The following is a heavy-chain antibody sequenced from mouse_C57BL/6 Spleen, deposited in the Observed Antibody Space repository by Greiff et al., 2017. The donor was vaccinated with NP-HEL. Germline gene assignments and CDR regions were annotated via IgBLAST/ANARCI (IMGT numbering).Heavy chain of an antibody. CDR1: GYTFTSYG. V-gene: IGHV1-81*01. CDR3: ERTGLLRSDGGTY. J-gene: IGHJ3*01. CDR2: IYPRSGNT. D-gene: IGHD1-1*01. Sequence: VQLQQSGAELARPGASVKLSCKASGYTFTSYGISWVKQRTGQGLEWIGEIYPRSGNTYYNEKFKGKATLTADKSSSTAYMELRSLTSEDSAVYFCERTGLLRSDGGTYWGQGTLVTVSA.